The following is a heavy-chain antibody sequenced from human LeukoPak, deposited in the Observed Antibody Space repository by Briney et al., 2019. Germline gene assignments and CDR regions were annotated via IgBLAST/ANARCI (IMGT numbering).Heavy chain of an antibody. V-gene: IGHV1-2*02. CDR2: INPNSGGT. D-gene: IGHD5-18*01. Sequence: ASVKVSCKASGYTFTGYYMHWVRQAPGQGLEWMGWINPNSGGTNYAQKFQGRVTMTRDTSISTAYMELSRLRSDDTAVYYCARGNPRGSGRTTNPYSYGYPGHYYYMDVWGKGTTVTVSS. CDR3: ARGNPRGSGRTTNPYSYGYPGHYYYMDV. CDR1: GYTFTGYY. J-gene: IGHJ6*03.